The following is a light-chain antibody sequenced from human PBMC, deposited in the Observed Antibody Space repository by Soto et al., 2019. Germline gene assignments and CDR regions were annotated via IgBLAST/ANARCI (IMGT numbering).Light chain of an antibody. CDR3: SSYTSSLPFV. J-gene: IGLJ1*01. V-gene: IGLV2-14*01. Sequence: QSALTQPASVSGSPGQSITISCTGTSSDVGGYNYFSWYQQHPGKAPKLMIYEVSNRPSGVSNRFSGSKSGNTASLTISGLQAEDEADYYCSSYTSSLPFVFGTGTKLTVL. CDR1: SSDVGGYNY. CDR2: EVS.